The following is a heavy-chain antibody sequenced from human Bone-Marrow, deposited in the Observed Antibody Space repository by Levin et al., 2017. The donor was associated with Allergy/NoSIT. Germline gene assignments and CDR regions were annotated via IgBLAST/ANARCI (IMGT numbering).Heavy chain of an antibody. Sequence: SETLSLTCTVSGGSISSGGYYWSWIRQHPGKGLEWIGYIYYSGSTYYNPSLKSRVTISVDTSKNQFSLKLSSVTAADTAVYYCARYVNCSSTSCYGRSLAEYFQHWGQGTLVTVSS. V-gene: IGHV4-31*03. CDR3: ARYVNCSSTSCYGRSLAEYFQH. CDR2: IYYSGST. D-gene: IGHD2-2*01. CDR1: GGSISSGGYY. J-gene: IGHJ1*01.